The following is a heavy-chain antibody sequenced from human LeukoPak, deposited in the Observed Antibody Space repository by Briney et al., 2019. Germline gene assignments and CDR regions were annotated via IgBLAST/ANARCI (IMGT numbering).Heavy chain of an antibody. CDR2: ISWNSVSI. Sequence: GGSLILSCAASGFTFDDYAVHWVRQAPGKGLEWVSGISWNSVSIGYADSVKGRFTISRDNAKNSLYLQMNSLRAEDMALYYCAKTTVVTPDWYFDLWGRGTLVTVSS. V-gene: IGHV3-9*03. J-gene: IGHJ2*01. CDR3: AKTTVVTPDWYFDL. D-gene: IGHD4-23*01. CDR1: GFTFDDYA.